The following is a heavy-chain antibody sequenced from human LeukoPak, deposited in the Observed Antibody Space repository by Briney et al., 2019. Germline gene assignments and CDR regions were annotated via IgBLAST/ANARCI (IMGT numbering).Heavy chain of an antibody. D-gene: IGHD1-26*01. J-gene: IGHJ5*02. CDR3: AREGGSYFGTWFDP. V-gene: IGHV4-61*02. Sequence: PSEALSLTCTVSGGSISSGSYYWSWIRQPAGKGLEWIGRIYNSGSTNYNPSLKRRVTISVDTSKNQFSLKLSSVTAADTAVYYCAREGGSYFGTWFDPWGQGTLVTVSS. CDR2: IYNSGST. CDR1: GGSISSGSYY.